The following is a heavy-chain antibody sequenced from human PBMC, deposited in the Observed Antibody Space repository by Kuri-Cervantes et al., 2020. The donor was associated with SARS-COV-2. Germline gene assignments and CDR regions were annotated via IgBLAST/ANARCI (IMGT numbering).Heavy chain of an antibody. Sequence: GSLRLSCAVYGGSFSGYYWSWIRQTPEKGLEWIGQINHGGSTSYNPSLKSRVTISVDTSKKQFSLKLTSVTVADTAVYYCARGSPGYWGQGTLVTVSS. CDR1: GGSFSGYY. CDR3: ARGSPGY. V-gene: IGHV4-34*01. CDR2: INHGGST. J-gene: IGHJ4*02.